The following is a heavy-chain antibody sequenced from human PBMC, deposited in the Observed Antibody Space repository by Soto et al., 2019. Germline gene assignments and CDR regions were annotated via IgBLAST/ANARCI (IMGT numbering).Heavy chain of an antibody. V-gene: IGHV3-23*01. D-gene: IGHD3-22*01. CDR2: ISGSGGST. Sequence: PGGSLRLSCSASGLTFSSYAMSWVRQAPGKGLEWVSAISGSGGSTYYADSVKGRFTISRDNSKNTLYLQMNSLRAEDTAVYYCAKEPRTYYYDSSGYYYFDYWGQGTLVTVS. CDR1: GLTFSSYA. CDR3: AKEPRTYYYDSSGYYYFDY. J-gene: IGHJ4*02.